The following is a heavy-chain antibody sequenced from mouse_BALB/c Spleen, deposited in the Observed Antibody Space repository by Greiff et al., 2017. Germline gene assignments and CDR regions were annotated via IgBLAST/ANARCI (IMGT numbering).Heavy chain of an antibody. CDR1: GYTFTDYV. Sequence: QVQLQQSGAELVKPGASVKMSCKASGYTFTDYVISWVKQRTGQGLEWIGEIYPGSGSTYYNEKFKGKATLTADKSSNTAYMQLSSLTSEDSAVYFCARRITTVVAALYWYFDVWGAGTTVTVSS. J-gene: IGHJ1*01. CDR3: ARRITTVVAALYWYFDV. V-gene: IGHV1-77*01. D-gene: IGHD1-1*01. CDR2: IYPGSGST.